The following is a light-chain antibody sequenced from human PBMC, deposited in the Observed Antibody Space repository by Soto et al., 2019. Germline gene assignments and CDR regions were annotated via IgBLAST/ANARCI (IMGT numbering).Light chain of an antibody. V-gene: IGKV1-39*01. CDR2: AAS. CDR3: QQSYSSPLN. Sequence: DIQMTQSPSSLSASVGDRVTIACRASQSISSYLNWYQQKPGKAPKLLIYAASSLQIGVPSRFSGSGSGTDFTLTISILQPEDFATYYCQQSYSSPLNFGPGTKVDIK. J-gene: IGKJ3*01. CDR1: QSISSY.